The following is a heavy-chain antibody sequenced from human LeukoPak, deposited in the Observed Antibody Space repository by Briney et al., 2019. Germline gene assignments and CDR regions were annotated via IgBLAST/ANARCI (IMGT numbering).Heavy chain of an antibody. J-gene: IGHJ4*02. V-gene: IGHV3-11*06. CDR1: GFTFSDYY. CDR2: ISSSSSYT. D-gene: IGHD2-15*01. CDR3: ARVDLYCSGGSCYPERFDY. Sequence: GGSLRLSCAASGFTFSDYYMSWIRQAPGKGLEWVSYISSSSSYTNYADSVKGRFTISRDNAKNSLYLQMNSLRAEDTAVYYCARVDLYCSGGSCYPERFDYWGQGTLVTVSS.